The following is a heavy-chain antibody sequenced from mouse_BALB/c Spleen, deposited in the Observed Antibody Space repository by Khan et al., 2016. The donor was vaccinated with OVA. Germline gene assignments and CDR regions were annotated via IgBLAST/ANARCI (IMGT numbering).Heavy chain of an antibody. CDR2: ISYSGNT. D-gene: IGHD1-1*01. J-gene: IGHJ2*01. Sequence: EVQLVESGPGLVKPSQSLSLTCTVTGYSIASDYAWNWIRQFPGNKLEWMGFISYSGNTNYNPSLKSRTSITRDTSKNQFFLQLNSVTSEDTATYYCARVYGRDFDYWGQGTTLTVSS. V-gene: IGHV3-2*02. CDR1: GYSIASDYA. CDR3: ARVYGRDFDY.